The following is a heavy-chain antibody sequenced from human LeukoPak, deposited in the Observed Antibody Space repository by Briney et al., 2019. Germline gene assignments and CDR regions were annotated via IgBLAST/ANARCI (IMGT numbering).Heavy chain of an antibody. Sequence: SETLSLTCTVSGYSISSGYYWGWIRQPPGKGLEWIGSIYHSGSTYYNPSLKGRVTISVDTSKNQFSLKLSSVTAADTAVYYCARWVYGSGINWFDLWGQGTLVTVSS. CDR2: IYHSGST. V-gene: IGHV4-38-2*02. CDR1: GYSISSGYY. D-gene: IGHD3-10*01. CDR3: ARWVYGSGINWFDL. J-gene: IGHJ5*02.